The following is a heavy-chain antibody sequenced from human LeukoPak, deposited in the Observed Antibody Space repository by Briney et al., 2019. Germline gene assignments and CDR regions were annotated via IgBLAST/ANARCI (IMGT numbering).Heavy chain of an antibody. J-gene: IGHJ4*02. Sequence: GGSLRLSCAASGFTFSSYPMHWVRQAPGKGLEWVAVISYDGSNKYYADSVKGRFTISRDNSKNTLYLQMNSLRAEDTAVYYCAKDQWLVLSYYFDYWGQGTLVTVSS. CDR1: GFTFSSYP. CDR3: AKDQWLVLSYYFDY. V-gene: IGHV3-30-3*01. D-gene: IGHD6-19*01. CDR2: ISYDGSNK.